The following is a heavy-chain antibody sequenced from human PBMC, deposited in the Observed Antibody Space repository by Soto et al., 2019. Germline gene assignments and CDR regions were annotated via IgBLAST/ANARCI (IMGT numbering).Heavy chain of an antibody. J-gene: IGHJ3*02. Sequence: QITLKESGPTLVKPAQPLTLTCTFSGFSLSTTGVAVGWIRQPPGKALEWLALIYWDDDKRSSPSLKSRLTITMDTSENQVVLRMTNMDPVDTATYYCAHRLTFPDYYDGSDYPHVFDIWGQGTIVTVSS. CDR3: AHRLTFPDYYDGSDYPHVFDI. V-gene: IGHV2-5*02. D-gene: IGHD3-22*01. CDR2: IYWDDDK. CDR1: GFSLSTTGVA.